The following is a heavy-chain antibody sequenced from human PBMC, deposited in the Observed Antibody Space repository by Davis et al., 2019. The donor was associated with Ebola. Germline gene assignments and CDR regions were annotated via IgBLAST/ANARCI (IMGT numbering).Heavy chain of an antibody. CDR2: INDSGST. V-gene: IGHV4-34*01. Sequence: SETLSPTCAVYGGSFSGYYWSWIRQSPGKGLEWVGEINDSGSTNYNPSLKSRVTISVDTSKNQFSLRLKSVTAADTAIYFCARDRHDSSAYGCWGQGTLVTVSS. CDR3: ARDRHDSSAYGC. CDR1: GGSFSGYY. D-gene: IGHD3-22*01. J-gene: IGHJ4*02.